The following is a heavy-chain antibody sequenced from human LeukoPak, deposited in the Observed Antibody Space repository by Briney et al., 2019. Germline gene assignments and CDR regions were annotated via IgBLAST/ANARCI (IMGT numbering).Heavy chain of an antibody. Sequence: PGGSLRLSCAASEFTFSTYSMNWVRQAPGKGLEWVSSISSSSSYIYYADSVKGRFTISRDNAKNSLYLQMNSLRADDTAVYSCAKDPPTVMANAFHIWGQGTMVTVSS. D-gene: IGHD5-18*01. CDR2: ISSSSSYI. J-gene: IGHJ3*02. CDR1: EFTFSTYS. V-gene: IGHV3-21*04. CDR3: AKDPPTVMANAFHI.